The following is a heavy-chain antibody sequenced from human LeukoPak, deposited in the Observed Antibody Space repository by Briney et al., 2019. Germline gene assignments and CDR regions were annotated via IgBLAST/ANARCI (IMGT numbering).Heavy chain of an antibody. V-gene: IGHV3-23*01. D-gene: IGHD4-17*01. CDR2: ISGGGEIT. J-gene: IGHJ4*02. Sequence: GGSLRLSCAASGFTFNNYAMNWVRQAPGKGLEWVSSISGGGEITYYADSAKGRFTISRDNSQNTLYLQMNSLRAEDTAVYYCARDYADYVGYFFFDYWGQGTLVTVSP. CDR1: GFTFNNYA. CDR3: ARDYADYVGYFFFDY.